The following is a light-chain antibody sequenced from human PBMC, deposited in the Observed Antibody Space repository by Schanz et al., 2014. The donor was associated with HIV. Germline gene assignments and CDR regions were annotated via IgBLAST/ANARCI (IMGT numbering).Light chain of an antibody. CDR1: TSGVGSYNR. CDR2: QGD. CDR3: CSYTSSSTLV. V-gene: IGLV2-14*02. Sequence: QSALTQPASVSGSPGQSITISCTEATSGVGSYNRVSWYQQQPGKAPKLIVYQGDKRPSGVSARFSGSRSGNAASLTISGLQAEDEADYYCCSYTSSSTLVFGGGTKLTVL. J-gene: IGLJ2*01.